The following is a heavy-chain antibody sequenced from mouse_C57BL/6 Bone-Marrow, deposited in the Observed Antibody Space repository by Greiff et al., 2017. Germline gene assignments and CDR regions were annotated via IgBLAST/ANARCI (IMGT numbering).Heavy chain of an antibody. J-gene: IGHJ2*01. CDR3: ARRSPFDY. CDR1: GYTFTDYY. CDR2: INPNNGGT. V-gene: IGHV1-26*01. Sequence: VQLQQSGPELVKPGASVKISCKASGYTFTDYYMNWVKQSHGKSLEWIVDINPNNGGTSYNQKFKGKATLTVDKSSSTAYMELRSLTSEDSAVYYCARRSPFDYWGQGTTLTVSS.